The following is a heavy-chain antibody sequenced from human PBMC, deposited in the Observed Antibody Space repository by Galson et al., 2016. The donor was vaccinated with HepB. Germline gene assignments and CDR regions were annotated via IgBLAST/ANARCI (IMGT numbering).Heavy chain of an antibody. J-gene: IGHJ4*02. D-gene: IGHD3-22*01. CDR2: ISYSGRT. CDR1: GDSISNHY. CDR3: ARAGGYYLDS. Sequence: LSLTCTVSGDSISNHYWNWIRQSPEKGLEWIAYISYSGRTNSNPSLRSRVTISIDTSKNQLSLKLSAVTAADAAVYYCARAGGYYLDSWGQGTLVTVSS. V-gene: IGHV4-59*11.